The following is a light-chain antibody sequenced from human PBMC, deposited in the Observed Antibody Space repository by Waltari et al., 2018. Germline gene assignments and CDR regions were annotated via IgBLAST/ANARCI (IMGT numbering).Light chain of an antibody. J-gene: IGKJ1*01. CDR3: QQYDDWPRT. CDR1: QSVGRD. CDR2: SSS. Sequence: EIVMTQSPPMLSVSPGERATLSCRASQSVGRDLAWYQQKPGQAPRLLVYSSSTRAIGNPERFSGSGSGTEFTLTLSSLQSEDFAIYYCQQYDDWPRTFGQGTKL. V-gene: IGKV3-15*01.